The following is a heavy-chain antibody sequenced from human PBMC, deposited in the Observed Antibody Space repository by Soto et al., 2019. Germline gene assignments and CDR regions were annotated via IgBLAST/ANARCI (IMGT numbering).Heavy chain of an antibody. V-gene: IGHV1-8*01. J-gene: IGHJ6*02. CDR3: ARGWVLRYFDWLLSDYYYGMDV. Sequence: ASVKVSCKASGYTFTSYDINWVRQATGQGLEWMGWMNPNSGNTGYAQKFQDRVTMTRNTSISTAYMELSSLRSEDTAVYYCARGWVLRYFDWLLSDYYYGMDVWGQGTTVTVSS. CDR2: MNPNSGNT. D-gene: IGHD3-9*01. CDR1: GYTFTSYD.